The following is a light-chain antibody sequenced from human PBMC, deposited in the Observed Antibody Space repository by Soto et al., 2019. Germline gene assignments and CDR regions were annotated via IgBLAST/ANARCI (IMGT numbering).Light chain of an antibody. J-gene: IGLJ2*01. Sequence: QSVLTQPPSVSVAPGQRVTISCSGSSSNIGNNYVSWYQQLPGTAPKLLIYDNNNRPSGILDRFSGSKSGTSATLAITGLQTGDEADYYCGTWDSGLSAVVFGGGTKVTVL. CDR3: GTWDSGLSAVV. CDR2: DNN. V-gene: IGLV1-51*01. CDR1: SSNIGNNY.